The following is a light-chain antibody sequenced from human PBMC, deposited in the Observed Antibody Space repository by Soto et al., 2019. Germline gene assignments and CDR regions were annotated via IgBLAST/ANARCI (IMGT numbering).Light chain of an antibody. V-gene: IGKV3-20*01. CDR2: GAS. Sequence: EIVLTQSPGTLSLSPGERATLSCRASQSVSSPYIAWYQQNPCQAPRLLISGASSRATGIPDRFSGSGSGTDFTLTISRLETEDFAVYFCQQYGRSPPFTFGQGTKVEIK. CDR3: QQYGRSPPFT. CDR1: QSVSSPY. J-gene: IGKJ2*01.